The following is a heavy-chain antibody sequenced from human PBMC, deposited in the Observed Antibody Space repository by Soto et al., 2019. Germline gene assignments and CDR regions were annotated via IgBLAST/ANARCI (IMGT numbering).Heavy chain of an antibody. V-gene: IGHV1-18*01. Sequence: QVQLVQSGAEVKKPGASVKVSCKASGYTFTSYGISWVRQAPGQGLEWMGWISAYNGNTNYAQKLQGRVTMTTDTPTSTAYMELRSLRSDDTAVYYCARDPRPGDHYYYYYGMDVWGQGTTVTVSS. D-gene: IGHD3-16*01. CDR2: ISAYNGNT. CDR1: GYTFTSYG. J-gene: IGHJ6*02. CDR3: ARDPRPGDHYYYYYGMDV.